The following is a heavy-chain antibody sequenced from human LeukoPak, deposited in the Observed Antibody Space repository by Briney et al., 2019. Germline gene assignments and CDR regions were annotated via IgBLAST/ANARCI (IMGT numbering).Heavy chain of an antibody. V-gene: IGHV1-69*13. CDR2: IIPIFGTA. Sequence: SVKVSCKASGGTFSSYAISWVRQAPGQGLEWMGGIIPIFGTANYAQKFQGRVTITADESTSSAYMELSSLRSEDTAVYYCARGDGDSSGVPFDYWGQGTLVTVSS. J-gene: IGHJ4*02. D-gene: IGHD3-22*01. CDR3: ARGDGDSSGVPFDY. CDR1: GGTFSSYA.